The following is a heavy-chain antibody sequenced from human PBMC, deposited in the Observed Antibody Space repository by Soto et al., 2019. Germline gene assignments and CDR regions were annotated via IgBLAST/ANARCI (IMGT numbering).Heavy chain of an antibody. CDR1: GGSISSGGYA. Sequence: QLQLQESGSGLVKPSQTLSLTRTVSGGSISSGGYAWNWIRQAPGKGLEWIGYIYHSGYTLYNPSLKGRVTVSVDKSKNHFSLNLTSVTAADTAVYYCARDQLEGNWFDPWGQGTLVTVSS. D-gene: IGHD1-1*01. J-gene: IGHJ5*02. CDR2: IYHSGYT. CDR3: ARDQLEGNWFDP. V-gene: IGHV4-30-2*01.